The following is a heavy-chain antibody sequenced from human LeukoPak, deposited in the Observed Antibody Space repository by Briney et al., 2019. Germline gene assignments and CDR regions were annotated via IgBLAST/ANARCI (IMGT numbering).Heavy chain of an antibody. D-gene: IGHD1-26*01. CDR2: IKQDGSEK. V-gene: IGHV3-7*01. CDR1: GFTFSTYW. J-gene: IGHJ4*02. CDR3: ARDSGATIDY. Sequence: AGSLRLSCAASGFTFSTYWMTWVRQAPGKGLEWVANIKQDGSEKYYVDSVKGRFSISRDNAKNSRYLQMNSLRAEDTAVYYCARDSGATIDYWGPGTLVTVSS.